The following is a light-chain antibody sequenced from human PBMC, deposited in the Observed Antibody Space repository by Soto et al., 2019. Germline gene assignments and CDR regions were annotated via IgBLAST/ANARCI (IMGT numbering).Light chain of an antibody. J-gene: IGKJ4*01. CDR2: AAS. Sequence: DIQMTQSPSSLSASVGDRVTITCRASQSISSYLNWYQQKPGKAPKLLIYAASSLQSGVPSRFSGSGSGTDFTLTISSLQPADFATYYCQQSHSTPRLTFGGGTKVHI. V-gene: IGKV1-39*01. CDR3: QQSHSTPRLT. CDR1: QSISSY.